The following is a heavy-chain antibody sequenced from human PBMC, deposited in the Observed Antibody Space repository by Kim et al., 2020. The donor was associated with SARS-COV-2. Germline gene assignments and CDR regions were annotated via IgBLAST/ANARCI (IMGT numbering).Heavy chain of an antibody. CDR2: IYPGDSDT. CDR1: GYSFTSYW. CDR3: ARHWNSYGAWFDP. Sequence: GESLKISCKGSGYSFTSYWIGWVRQMPGKGLEWMGIIYPGDSDTRYSPSFQGQVTISADKSISTSYLQWSSLKASDTAMYYCARHWNSYGAWFDPWGQGTLVTVSS. J-gene: IGHJ5*02. D-gene: IGHD5-18*01. V-gene: IGHV5-51*01.